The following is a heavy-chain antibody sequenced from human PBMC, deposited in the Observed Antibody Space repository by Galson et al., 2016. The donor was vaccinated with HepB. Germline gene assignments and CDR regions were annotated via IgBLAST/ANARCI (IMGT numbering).Heavy chain of an antibody. CDR1: GFSFSSYS. V-gene: IGHV3-21*01. J-gene: IGHJ5*02. Sequence: SLRLSCAASGFSFSSYSMNWVRQAPGKGLEWVSSISSNSDYIYSVDSVSGRFTVSRDNARSLLYLQMNSLRAEDTAVYYCARCSSATCYRRGRFDPWGQGTLVTVSS. CDR3: ARCSSATCYRRGRFDP. D-gene: IGHD2-2*02. CDR2: ISSNSDYI.